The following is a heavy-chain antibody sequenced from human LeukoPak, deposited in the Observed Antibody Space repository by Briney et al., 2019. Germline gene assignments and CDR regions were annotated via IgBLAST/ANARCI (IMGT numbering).Heavy chain of an antibody. D-gene: IGHD3-10*01. CDR2: IKQDGSEK. CDR1: GFTFSRYW. V-gene: IGHV3-7*01. CDR3: ARDHVGSGSYRHYYGMDV. Sequence: GGSLRLSCAASGFTFSRYWMSWVRQAPGKGLEWVASIKQDGSEKNYVDSVKGRFTISRDNAKNSLYLQMNSLRAGDTAVYYCARDHVGSGSYRHYYGMDVWGQGTAVTVSS. J-gene: IGHJ6*02.